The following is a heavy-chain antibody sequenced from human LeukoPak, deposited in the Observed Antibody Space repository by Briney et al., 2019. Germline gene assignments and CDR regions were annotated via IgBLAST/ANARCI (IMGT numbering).Heavy chain of an antibody. CDR3: GRTRFSNIGVELRDYYYYYMDV. J-gene: IGHJ6*03. Sequence: GSSVKVSCKASGGTFSNYAISWVRQAPGQGLEWMGGIIPFIDTANYAQKLQGRVTITADESTSTAYMELSSPRSEDTAVYYCGRTRFSNIGVELRDYYYYYMDVWGKGTTVTVSS. V-gene: IGHV1-69*01. CDR2: IIPFIDTA. D-gene: IGHD1-7*01. CDR1: GGTFSNYA.